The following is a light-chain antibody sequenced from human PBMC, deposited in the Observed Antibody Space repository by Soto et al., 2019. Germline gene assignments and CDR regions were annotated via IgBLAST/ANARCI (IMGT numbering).Light chain of an antibody. CDR2: GAS. CDR3: QHYNNWLGT. J-gene: IGKJ4*01. V-gene: IGKV3-15*01. Sequence: EIVMTQSPATLSVARGERDTLSCRANQAISSNFAWYQQKPGQAPRLLIYGASTRATGIPDRFSGSGSGTEFTLTISSLQSEDFAVYYCQHYNNWLGTFGGGTKVEIK. CDR1: QAISSN.